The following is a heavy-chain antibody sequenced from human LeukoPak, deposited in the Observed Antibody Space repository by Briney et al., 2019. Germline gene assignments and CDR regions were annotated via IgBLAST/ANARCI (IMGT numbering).Heavy chain of an antibody. CDR3: ARGRITMIVVVSHPLGY. CDR2: INPNSGGT. J-gene: IGHJ4*02. D-gene: IGHD3-22*01. Sequence: ASVKVSCKASGYTFTGYYMHWVRQAPGQGLEWMGWINPNSGGTNYAQKFQGRVTMTRDTSISTAYMELSRLRSDDTAVYYCARGRITMIVVVSHPLGYWGQGTLVTVSS. CDR1: GYTFTGYY. V-gene: IGHV1-2*02.